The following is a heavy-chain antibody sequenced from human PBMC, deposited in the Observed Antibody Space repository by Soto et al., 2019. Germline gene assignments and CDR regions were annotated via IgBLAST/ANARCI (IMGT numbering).Heavy chain of an antibody. CDR3: ARDLTSYGSSSWYIWFDP. CDR2: IYHSGST. CDR1: GYSISSGYY. D-gene: IGHD6-13*01. Sequence: SETLSLTCAVSGYSISSGYYWGWIRQPPGKGLEWIGSIYHSGSTYYNPSLKSRVTISVDTSKNQFSLKLSSVTAADTAVYYCARDLTSYGSSSWYIWFDPWGQGTLVTVPQ. J-gene: IGHJ5*02. V-gene: IGHV4-38-2*02.